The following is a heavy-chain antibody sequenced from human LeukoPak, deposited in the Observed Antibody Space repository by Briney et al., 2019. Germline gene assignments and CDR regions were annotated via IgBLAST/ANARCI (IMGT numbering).Heavy chain of an antibody. CDR1: GGSFSGYY. V-gene: IGHV4-34*01. CDR2: INHSGST. J-gene: IGHJ6*02. D-gene: IGHD6-13*01. Sequence: SETLSLTCAVYGGSFSGYYWSWIRQPPGKGLEWIGEINHSGSTNYNPSLKSRVTISVDTSKNQFSLKLSSVTAADTAVYYCARGRAAAGPKNYYYYGMDVWGQGTTVTVSS. CDR3: ARGRAAAGPKNYYYYGMDV.